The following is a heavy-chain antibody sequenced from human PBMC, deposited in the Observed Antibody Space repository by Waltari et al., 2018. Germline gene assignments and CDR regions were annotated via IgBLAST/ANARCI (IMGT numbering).Heavy chain of an antibody. CDR1: GGSFSGYY. D-gene: IGHD2-8*01. Sequence: QVQLQQWGAGLLKPSETLSLTCAVYGGSFSGYYWSWIRQPPGKGLEGIGEINHSGSTNYNPSLKSRVTISVDTSKNQFSLKLSSVTAADTAVYYCARDNLFCTNGVCHLDYWGQGTLVTVSS. CDR3: ARDNLFCTNGVCHLDY. CDR2: INHSGST. V-gene: IGHV4-34*01. J-gene: IGHJ4*02.